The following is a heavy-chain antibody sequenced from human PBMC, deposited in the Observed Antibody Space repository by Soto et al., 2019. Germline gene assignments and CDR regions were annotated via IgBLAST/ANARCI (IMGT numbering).Heavy chain of an antibody. CDR1: GYTFTGYY. CDR3: ARYSPDSGSALSGFDI. D-gene: IGHD1-26*01. J-gene: IGHJ3*02. Sequence: ASVKVSCKASGYTFTGYYMHWVRQAPGQGLEWMGWINPNSGGTNYAQKFQGRVTMTRDTSISTAYMELSRLRSDDTAVYYCARYSPDSGSALSGFDIWGQGTMVTVSS. CDR2: INPNSGGT. V-gene: IGHV1-2*02.